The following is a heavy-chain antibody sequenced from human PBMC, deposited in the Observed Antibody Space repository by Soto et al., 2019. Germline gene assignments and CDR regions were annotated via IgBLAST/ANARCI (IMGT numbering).Heavy chain of an antibody. J-gene: IGHJ4*02. CDR1: GFTFTRYS. V-gene: IGHV3-21*06. CDR3: ARESEDLTSNFDY. Sequence: PGGSLRLSCAASGFTFTRYSMNWVRQAPGKGLEWVSSISSTTNYIYYGDSMTGRFTISRDNAKNSLYLEMNSLRAEDQAVYYCARESEDLTSNFDYWGQGTLVTVSS. CDR2: ISSTTNYI.